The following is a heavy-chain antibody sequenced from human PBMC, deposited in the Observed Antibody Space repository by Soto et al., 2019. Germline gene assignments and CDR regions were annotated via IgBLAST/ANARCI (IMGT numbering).Heavy chain of an antibody. CDR3: ARVRRGLLWFGELRSYFDY. J-gene: IGHJ4*02. CDR1: GGSFSGYY. CDR2: INHSGST. D-gene: IGHD3-10*01. Sequence: QVQLQQWGAGLLKPSETLSLTCAVYGGSFSGYYWSWIRQPPGKGLEWIGEINHSGSTNYNPSLKSRFTISVDTSKKQFSLKLSSVTAADTAVYYCARVRRGLLWFGELRSYFDYWGQGTLVTVSS. V-gene: IGHV4-34*01.